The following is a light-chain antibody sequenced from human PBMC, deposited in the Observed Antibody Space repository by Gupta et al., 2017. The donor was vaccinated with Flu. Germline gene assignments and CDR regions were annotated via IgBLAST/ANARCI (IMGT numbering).Light chain of an antibody. J-gene: IGKJ3*01. CDR3: QQRSNWPPV. CDR1: QSVSSY. V-gene: IGKV3-11*01. Sequence: IVLTQSPATLSLSPGERATPSCRASQSVSSYLSWYPQKPGQAPRLRIYDASNRATGIPARFSGSGSGTDFTLTIISLESEDFAVYYCQQRSNWPPVFGPGTKVDIK. CDR2: DAS.